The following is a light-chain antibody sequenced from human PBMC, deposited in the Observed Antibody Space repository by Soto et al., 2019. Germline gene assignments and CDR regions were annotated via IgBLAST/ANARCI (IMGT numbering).Light chain of an antibody. CDR2: GAS. J-gene: IGKJ1*01. CDR1: QSVSSD. CDR3: QHYNHWPPL. V-gene: IGKV3-15*01. Sequence: IVMTQSPATLSVSPGEGATLSCRASQSVSSDLAWYQQRPGQAPRLLIHGASTRAPGIPARFSGSGSGTEFTLTISSLQSEDFAVYYCQHYNHWPPLFGQGTKVDIK.